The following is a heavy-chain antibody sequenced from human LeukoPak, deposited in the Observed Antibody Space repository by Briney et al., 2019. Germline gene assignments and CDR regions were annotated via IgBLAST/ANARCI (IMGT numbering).Heavy chain of an antibody. J-gene: IGHJ5*02. CDR1: SGSISSYY. CDR2: IYYSGGS. D-gene: IGHD3-22*01. CDR3: ARGRYYYDSSFDP. V-gene: IGHV4-59*01. Sequence: SETLSLTCTVSSGSISSYYWSWIRQPPGKGLEWIGYIYYSGGSNYNPSLKSRVTISVDTSKNQFSLKLSSVTAADTAVYFCARGRYYYDSSFDPWGQGTLVTVSS.